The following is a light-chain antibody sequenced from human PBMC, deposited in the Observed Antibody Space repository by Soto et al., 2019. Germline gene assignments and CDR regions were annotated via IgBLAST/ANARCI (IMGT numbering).Light chain of an antibody. CDR1: SSNIGAGYD. V-gene: IGLV1-40*01. CDR3: QSYDNTVRVI. Sequence: QSVLTQPPSVSGAPGQRVTIPCTGGSSNIGAGYDVTWYQQLPGTAPKLLIYGNINRPSGVPDRFSGSKSGTSASLAITGLQAEDEADYYCQSYDNTVRVIFGGGTKLTV. J-gene: IGLJ2*01. CDR2: GNI.